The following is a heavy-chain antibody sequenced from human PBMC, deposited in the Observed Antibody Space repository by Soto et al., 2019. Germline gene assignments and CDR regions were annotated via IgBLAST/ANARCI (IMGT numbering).Heavy chain of an antibody. Sequence: SETLSLTCTVSGGSISSSDSYWGWLRQPPGKGLEWIGSLYYSGSTYYNSSLKSRVTISGDTSKNQFSLKLRSVTAADTAIYYCARHLLTSSRSRVWFDPWGQGTLVTLSS. CDR3: ARHLLTSSRSRVWFDP. CDR2: LYYSGST. CDR1: GGSISSSDSY. V-gene: IGHV4-39*01. J-gene: IGHJ5*02. D-gene: IGHD2-2*01.